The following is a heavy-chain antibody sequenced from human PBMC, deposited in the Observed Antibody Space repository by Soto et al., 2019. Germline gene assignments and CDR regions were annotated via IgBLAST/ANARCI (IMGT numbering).Heavy chain of an antibody. D-gene: IGHD1-26*01. CDR3: ARGYGGKVGDDAFDI. CDR2: ISAYNGNT. Sequence: GASVKVSCKASGYTFTIYGISGVGQSAVQGREWMGWISAYNGNTNYAQKLQGRVTMTTDTSTSTAYMELRSLRSDDTAVYYCARGYGGKVGDDAFDIWGQGTTVTVSS. V-gene: IGHV1-18*01. J-gene: IGHJ3*02. CDR1: GYTFTIYG.